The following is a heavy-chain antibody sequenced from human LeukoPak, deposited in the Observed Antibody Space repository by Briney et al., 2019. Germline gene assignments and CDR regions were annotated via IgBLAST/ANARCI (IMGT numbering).Heavy chain of an antibody. V-gene: IGHV4-34*01. CDR2: VNHSGYT. CDR3: TRMTTGHDY. J-gene: IGHJ4*02. Sequence: SETLSLTCAVSGVSFDDYYWAWVRQTPGKGLEWIGEVNHSGYTNDSPSLKSRVTLSIDTSRKQFSLNLRSVTVADAGTYYCTRMTTGHDYWGQGTLVTVSS. D-gene: IGHD4-17*01. CDR1: GVSFDDYY.